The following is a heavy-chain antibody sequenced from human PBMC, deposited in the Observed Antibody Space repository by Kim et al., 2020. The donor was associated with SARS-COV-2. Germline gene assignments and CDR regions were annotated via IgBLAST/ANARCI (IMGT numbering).Heavy chain of an antibody. CDR3: ARGLSDYGDSRGNWFDP. V-gene: IGHV4-34*01. J-gene: IGHJ5*02. CDR1: GGSFSGYY. D-gene: IGHD4-17*01. CDR2: INHSGST. Sequence: SETLSLTCAVYGGSFSGYYWSWIRQPPGKGLEWIGEINHSGSTNYNPSLKSRVTISVDTSKNQFSLKLSSVTAADTAVYYCARGLSDYGDSRGNWFDPWGQGTLVTVSS.